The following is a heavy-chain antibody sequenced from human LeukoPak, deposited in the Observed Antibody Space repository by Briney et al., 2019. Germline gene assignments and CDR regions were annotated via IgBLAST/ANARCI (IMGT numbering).Heavy chain of an antibody. CDR3: VREVVKLPEDTPNDY. D-gene: IGHD2-2*01. CDR2: VSSSGNTQ. Sequence: GGSLRLSCTVSGITFSDYYMNWIRQAPGKALEYIAYVSSSGNTQFYADSVRGRFKISRDNAKNSLYLQMNSLRGEDTAVYYCVREVVKLPEDTPNDYWGQGTLVTVSS. V-gene: IGHV3-11*04. J-gene: IGHJ4*02. CDR1: GITFSDYY.